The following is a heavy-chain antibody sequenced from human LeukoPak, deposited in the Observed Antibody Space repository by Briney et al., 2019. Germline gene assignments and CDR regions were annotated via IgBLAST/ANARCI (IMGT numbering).Heavy chain of an antibody. CDR1: GGSFSGYY. CDR3: ASVPAYYDTIHYFDY. V-gene: IGHV4-34*01. J-gene: IGHJ4*02. D-gene: IGHD3-22*01. Sequence: SETLSLTCAVYGGSFSGYYWNWIRQPPGKGLEWIGEVHHNGRTNYNPSLKGRVTISLDTSKNQFSLNLNSVTAADTAVYFCASVPAYYDTIHYFDYWGRGTLVTVSS. CDR2: VHHNGRT.